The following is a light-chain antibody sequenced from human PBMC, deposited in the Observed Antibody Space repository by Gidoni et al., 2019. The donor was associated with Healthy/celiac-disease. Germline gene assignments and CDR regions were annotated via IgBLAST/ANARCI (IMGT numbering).Light chain of an antibody. J-gene: IGKJ5*01. CDR2: DAS. CDR1: QDLNNY. Sequence: IQMTQSPSSLSASVGDRVTITCQASQDLNNYLTWYQQKPGKAPKHLIYDASYLETGVPSRFTGSGSVTDCTFTSSSLQPDDIATYYCQQYDNLPITFGQGTRLEIK. V-gene: IGKV1-33*01. CDR3: QQYDNLPIT.